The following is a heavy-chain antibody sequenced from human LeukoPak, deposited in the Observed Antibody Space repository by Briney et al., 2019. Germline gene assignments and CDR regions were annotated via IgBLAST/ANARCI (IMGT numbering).Heavy chain of an antibody. CDR2: IRYDGSNK. Sequence: GGSLRLSCGASGFTFSSYGMHWVRQAPGKGLEWVAFIRYDGSNKNYADSVKGRFTISRDNAKNSLYLQMNSLRAEDTAVYYCARDTEGYYGSGSYPYYYYYMDVWGKGTTVTVSS. V-gene: IGHV3-30*02. D-gene: IGHD3-10*01. CDR1: GFTFSSYG. J-gene: IGHJ6*03. CDR3: ARDTEGYYGSGSYPYYYYYMDV.